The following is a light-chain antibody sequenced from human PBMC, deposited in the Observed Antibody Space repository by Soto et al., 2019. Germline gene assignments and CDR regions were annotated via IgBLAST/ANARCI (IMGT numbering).Light chain of an antibody. CDR2: DVS. J-gene: IGLJ2*01. CDR3: SSYTSSSTLGHVV. CDR1: SSDVGGYNY. V-gene: IGLV2-14*03. Sequence: QSALTQPASVSGSPGQSITISCTGTSSDVGGYNYVSWYQQHQGKAPKLMIYDVSNRPSGVSNRFSGSKSGNTASLTISGLQAEDAADYYCSSYTSSSTLGHVVFGGGTQLTVL.